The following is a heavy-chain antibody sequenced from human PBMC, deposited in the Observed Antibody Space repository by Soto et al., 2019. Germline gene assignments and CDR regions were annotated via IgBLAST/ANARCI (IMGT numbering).Heavy chain of an antibody. Sequence: TLSLTCAVSGGSISSGGYSWSWIRQPPGKGLEWIGYIYHSGSTYYNPSLKSRVTISVDTSKNQFSLKLSSVTAADTAVYYCARRYGSAFGIWGHGTMVTVSS. CDR2: IYHSGST. J-gene: IGHJ3*02. CDR1: GGSISSGGYS. V-gene: IGHV4-30-2*02. D-gene: IGHD4-17*01. CDR3: ARRYGSAFGI.